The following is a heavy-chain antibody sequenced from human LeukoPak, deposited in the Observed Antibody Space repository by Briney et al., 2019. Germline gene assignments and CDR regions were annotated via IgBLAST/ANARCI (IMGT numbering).Heavy chain of an antibody. V-gene: IGHV4-34*01. CDR1: GGSFSGYY. D-gene: IGHD3-22*01. CDR3: ARRVASGYYCDY. J-gene: IGHJ4*02. CDR2: INHSGST. Sequence: PSETLSLTCAVYGGSFSGYYWSWIRQPPGKGLEWIGEINHSGSTNYNPSLKNRVTISVDTSKNQFSLKLTSVTAADTAVYYCARRVASGYYCDYWGQGTLVTVSS.